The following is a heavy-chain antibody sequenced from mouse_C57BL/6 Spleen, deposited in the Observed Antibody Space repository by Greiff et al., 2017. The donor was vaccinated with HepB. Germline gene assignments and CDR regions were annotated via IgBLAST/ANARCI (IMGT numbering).Heavy chain of an antibody. CDR3: ARAWDFDY. Sequence: EVQLVESGGGLVKPGGSLKLSCAASGFTFSSYAMSWVRQTPEKRLEWVATISDGGSYTYYPDNVKGRFTISRDNAKNNLYLQMSHLKSEDTAMYYCARAWDFDYWGQGTTLTVSS. J-gene: IGHJ2*01. D-gene: IGHD4-1*01. CDR2: ISDGGSYT. CDR1: GFTFSSYA. V-gene: IGHV5-4*01.